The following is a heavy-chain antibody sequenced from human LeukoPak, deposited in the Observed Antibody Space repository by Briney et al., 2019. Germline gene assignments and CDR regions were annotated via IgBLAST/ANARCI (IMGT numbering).Heavy chain of an antibody. CDR1: GFTFSSYG. V-gene: IGHV3-30*18. J-gene: IGHJ4*02. CDR2: ISYDGSNK. CDR3: AKDFSGGFDY. D-gene: IGHD3-3*01. Sequence: GRSLRLSCAASGFTFSSYGMHWVGKAPGKGLKWVAVISYDGSNKYYADSVKGRFTISRDNSKNTLYLQMNSLRAEDTAVYYCAKDFSGGFDYWGQGTLVTVSS.